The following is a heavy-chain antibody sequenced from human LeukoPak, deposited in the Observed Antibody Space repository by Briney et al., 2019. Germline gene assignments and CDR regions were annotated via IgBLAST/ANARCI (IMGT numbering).Heavy chain of an antibody. V-gene: IGHV3-7*01. CDR1: GFTSSSYW. D-gene: IGHD2-15*01. J-gene: IGHJ2*01. CDR2: IKQDGSEK. Sequence: GGSLRLSCAASGFTSSSYWMSWVRQAPGKGLEWVANIKQDGSEKYYVDSVKGRFTISRDNAKNSLYLQMNSLRAEDTAVYYCARDRWDIVVVVAAPLRYFDLWGRGTLVTVSS. CDR3: ARDRWDIVVVVAAPLRYFDL.